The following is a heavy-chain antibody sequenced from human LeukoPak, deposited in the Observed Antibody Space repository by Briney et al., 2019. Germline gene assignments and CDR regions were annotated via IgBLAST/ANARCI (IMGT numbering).Heavy chain of an antibody. CDR1: GGSISSGGYY. CDR2: IYTSGNT. Sequence: SETLSLTCTVSGGSISSGGYYWSWIRRPAGKGLEWIGRIYTSGNTNYNPSLKSRATISVDTSKNQISLRLNSVTAADTAMYYCAKSGGYGLIDYWGQGTLVTVSS. CDR3: AKSGGYGLIDY. D-gene: IGHD1-26*01. V-gene: IGHV4-61*02. J-gene: IGHJ4*02.